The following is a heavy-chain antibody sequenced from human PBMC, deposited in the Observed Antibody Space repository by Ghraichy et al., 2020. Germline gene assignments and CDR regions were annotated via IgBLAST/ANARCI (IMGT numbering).Heavy chain of an antibody. CDR1: GDSISSGDYY. Sequence: SETLSLTCTVSGDSISSGDYYWSWIRQPPGKGLEWIGYIYYSGSTYYNPSLKSRVTISVDTSKNQFSLKLSSVTAADTAVYYCARAGRYPPYYFDYWGQGTLVTVSS. D-gene: IGHD1-26*01. CDR3: ARAGRYPPYYFDY. V-gene: IGHV4-30-4*01. CDR2: IYYSGST. J-gene: IGHJ4*02.